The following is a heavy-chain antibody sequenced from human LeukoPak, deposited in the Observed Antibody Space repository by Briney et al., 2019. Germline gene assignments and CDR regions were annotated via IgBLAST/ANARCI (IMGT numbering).Heavy chain of an antibody. CDR3: AKGARRITMVRGV. CDR1: GFTFSGYA. V-gene: IGHV3-23*01. CDR2: ISGSGGST. Sequence: PGGSLRLSCAASGFTFSGYAMSWVRQAPGEGLEWVSAISGSGGSTYYADSVKGRFTISRDNSKNTLYLQMNSLRAEDTAVYYCAKGARRITMVRGVWGQGTLVTVSS. D-gene: IGHD3-10*01. J-gene: IGHJ4*02.